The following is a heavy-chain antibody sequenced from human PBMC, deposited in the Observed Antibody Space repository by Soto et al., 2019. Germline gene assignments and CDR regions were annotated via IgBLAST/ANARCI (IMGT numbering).Heavy chain of an antibody. Sequence: GASVKVSCKASGYTFTSYGISCVRQAPGQGLEWMGWISAYNGNTDYAQKFQGRVTLTTDTSSSTAYMELRSLRSDDTAMYYCASGNIAGVYAMDVWGQGTTVTVSS. D-gene: IGHD6-13*01. J-gene: IGHJ6*02. CDR2: ISAYNGNT. V-gene: IGHV1-18*01. CDR1: GYTFTSYG. CDR3: ASGNIAGVYAMDV.